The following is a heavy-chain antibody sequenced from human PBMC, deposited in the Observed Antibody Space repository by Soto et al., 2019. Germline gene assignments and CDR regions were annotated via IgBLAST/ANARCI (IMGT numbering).Heavy chain of an antibody. CDR1: GFTFDDYA. Sequence: EVQLVESGGGLVQPGRSLRLSCAASGFTFDDYAMHWVRQAPGKGLEWVSGISWNSGSVGYADSVKGRFTISRDNAKNSLYLQMNSLRAEDTALYYCAKDPSPVVVVAATLRDSWGQGALVTVSS. CDR3: AKDPSPVVVVAATLRDS. D-gene: IGHD2-15*01. V-gene: IGHV3-9*01. J-gene: IGHJ4*02. CDR2: ISWNSGSV.